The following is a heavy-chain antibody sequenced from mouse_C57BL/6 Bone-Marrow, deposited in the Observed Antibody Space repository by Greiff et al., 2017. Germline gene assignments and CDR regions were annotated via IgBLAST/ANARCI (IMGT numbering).Heavy chain of an antibody. J-gene: IGHJ4*01. Sequence: QVQLQQPGAELVKPGASVKLSCKASGYTFTSYWMHWVKQRPGQGLEWIGMIHPNSGSTNYNEKFKSKATLTVDKSSSTAYMRLSSLTSEDSAVYYCARSTVVAKGAMDYWGQGTSVTVSS. CDR3: ARSTVVAKGAMDY. CDR1: GYTFTSYW. D-gene: IGHD1-1*01. V-gene: IGHV1-64*01. CDR2: IHPNSGST.